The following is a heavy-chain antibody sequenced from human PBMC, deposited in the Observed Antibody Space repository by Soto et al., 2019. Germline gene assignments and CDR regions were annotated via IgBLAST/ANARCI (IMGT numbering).Heavy chain of an antibody. CDR2: ISAYNGNP. CDR1: GYTFSHYC. CDR3: ASRSGQLPYYFDY. D-gene: IGHD6-6*01. Sequence: ASVKDSCKSYGYTFSHYCISWLLEPPGQGLEWMGWISAYNGNPNYAQKLQGRVTMTTDTSTSTAYMELRSLRSDDTAVYYCASRSGQLPYYFDYWGQGTLVTVSS. V-gene: IGHV1-18*01. J-gene: IGHJ4*02.